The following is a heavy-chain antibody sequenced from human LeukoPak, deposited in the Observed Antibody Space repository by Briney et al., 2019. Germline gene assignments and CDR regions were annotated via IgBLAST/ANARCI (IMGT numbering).Heavy chain of an antibody. CDR2: ISYDGSNK. CDR1: GFTFCSYG. D-gene: IGHD6-19*01. CDR3: AKVGREQWLVRLSRTKIDY. J-gene: IGHJ4*02. Sequence: GGSLRLSCAASGFTFCSYGMRWVRQAPGKGLEWVAVISYDGSNKYYADSVKGRFTISRDNSKNTLYLQMNSLRAEDTAVYYCAKVGREQWLVRLSRTKIDYWGQGTLVTASS. V-gene: IGHV3-30*18.